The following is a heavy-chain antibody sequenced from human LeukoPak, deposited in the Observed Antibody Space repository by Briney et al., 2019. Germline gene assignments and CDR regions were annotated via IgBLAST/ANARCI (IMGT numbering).Heavy chain of an antibody. CDR1: GFTFSSYG. D-gene: IGHD3-10*02. CDR3: AKGLTYDDVGGH. V-gene: IGHV3-23*01. Sequence: PGGSLRLSCAASGFTFSSYGMSWVRQAPGKGLEWVSAISGSGGSTYHADSVKGRFTVSRDNSKNTLYLQMNSLRAEDTAVYYCAKGLTYDDVGGHWGQGTLVTVSS. CDR2: ISGSGGST. J-gene: IGHJ4*02.